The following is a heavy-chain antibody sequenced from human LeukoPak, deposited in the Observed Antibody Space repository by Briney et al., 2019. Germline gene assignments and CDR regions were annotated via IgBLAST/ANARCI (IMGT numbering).Heavy chain of an antibody. Sequence: ASVKVSCKASGYTFTGYYMHWVRQAPGQGLEWMGWINPNSGGTNYAQKFQGRVTISVDTSKNQFSLKLSSVTAADTAVYYCARTHYDILTAQVDYFDYWGQGTLVTVSS. CDR3: ARTHYDILTAQVDYFDY. CDR2: INPNSGGT. D-gene: IGHD3-9*01. CDR1: GYTFTGYY. V-gene: IGHV1-2*02. J-gene: IGHJ4*02.